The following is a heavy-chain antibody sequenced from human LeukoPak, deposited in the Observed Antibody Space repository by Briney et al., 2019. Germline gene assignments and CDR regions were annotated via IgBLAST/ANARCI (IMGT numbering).Heavy chain of an antibody. V-gene: IGHV3-23*01. J-gene: IGHJ3*02. CDR1: GFTFSSYA. CDR3: AKDQGITIFGVVWDALDI. D-gene: IGHD3-3*01. CDR2: ISGSGGST. Sequence: GGSLRLSCAASGFTFSSYAMSWVRQAPGKGLEWVSAISGSGGSTYYADSVKGRFTISRDNSKNTLYLQMNSLRAEDTAVYYCAKDQGITIFGVVWDALDIWGQGTMVTVSS.